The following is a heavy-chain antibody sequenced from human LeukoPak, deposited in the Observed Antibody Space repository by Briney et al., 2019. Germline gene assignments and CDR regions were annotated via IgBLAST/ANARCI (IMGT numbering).Heavy chain of an antibody. CDR3: AKDLQGSGSMDY. CDR2: ISGSGGNT. D-gene: IGHD3-10*01. J-gene: IGHJ4*02. CDR1: GFPFSSSA. Sequence: GGSLRLSCTASGFPFSSSAMSWVRPAPGKGLEGVSVISGSGGNTYYADSVKGRFTISRDNSKNTLYLQMNNLRAEDTAVYYCAKDLQGSGSMDYWGQGTLVTVSS. V-gene: IGHV3-23*01.